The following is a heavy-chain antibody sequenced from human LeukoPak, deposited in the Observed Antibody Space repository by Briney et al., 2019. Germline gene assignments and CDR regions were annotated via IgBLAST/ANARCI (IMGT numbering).Heavy chain of an antibody. J-gene: IGHJ4*02. V-gene: IGHV4-34*01. CDR1: GGSFSGYY. CDR3: ARLPIVVVPNYFDY. Sequence: SETLSLTCAVYGGSFSGYYWSWIRQPPGKGLEWIGEINHSGSTNYNPSLKSRVTISVDTSKNQFSLKLSSVTAADTAVYYCARLPIVVVPNYFDYWGQGTLVTVSS. D-gene: IGHD3-22*01. CDR2: INHSGST.